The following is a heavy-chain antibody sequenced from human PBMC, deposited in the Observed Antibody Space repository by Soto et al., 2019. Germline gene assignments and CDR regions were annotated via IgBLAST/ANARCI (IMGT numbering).Heavy chain of an antibody. J-gene: IGHJ5*01. V-gene: IGHV1-8*02. CDR3: TRAYGAETFDF. D-gene: IGHD3-10*01. CDR1: GYTFNNYD. Sequence: ASVKVSCKASGYTFNNYDIHWVRQAPGHGLEWMGWMNPNSGNTGYAQNFRGRVTMTQNTAIGTAYMELSSLRSDDTATYYCTRAYGAETFDFWGQGTRVT. CDR2: MNPNSGNT.